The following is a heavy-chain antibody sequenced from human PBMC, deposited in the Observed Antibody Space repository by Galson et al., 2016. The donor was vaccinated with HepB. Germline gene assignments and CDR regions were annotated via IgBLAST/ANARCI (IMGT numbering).Heavy chain of an antibody. CDR2: ISGSGGLT. V-gene: IGHV3-23*01. D-gene: IGHD1-1*01. J-gene: IGHJ4*02. CDR3: AKRWSTTVVSHFDL. CDR1: GFTFSNSA. Sequence: SLRLSCAASGFTFSNSAMSWVRQAPGKGLEWVSSISGSGGLTDYADSVKGRFTISRDSSKNTLYLQMNSLRAEDTAVYFCAKRWSTTVVSHFDLWGQGTLVTVSS.